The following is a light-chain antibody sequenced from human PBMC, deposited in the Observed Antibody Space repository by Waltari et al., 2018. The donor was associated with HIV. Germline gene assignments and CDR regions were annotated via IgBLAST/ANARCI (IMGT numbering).Light chain of an antibody. V-gene: IGKV1-33*01. CDR2: DAS. J-gene: IGKJ2*01. CDR1: QDISDY. CDR3: QQYDKVPLYT. Sequence: DIQMTQSPSSLSASIGDRVTITCQSSQDISDYLNWYQQNPGKAPKLLIYDASNLETGVPSRFSGSGSGTDFTFTISSLQPEDIATYYCQQYDKVPLYTFGQGTKLEIK.